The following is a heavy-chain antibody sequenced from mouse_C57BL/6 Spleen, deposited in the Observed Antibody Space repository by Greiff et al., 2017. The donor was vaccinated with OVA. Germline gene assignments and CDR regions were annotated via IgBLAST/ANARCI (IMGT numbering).Heavy chain of an antibody. CDR3: ARRDYGSSLTHYAMDY. CDR1: GYTFTSYW. J-gene: IGHJ4*01. Sequence: VQLQQPGAELVMPGASVKLSCKASGYTFTSYWMHWVKQRPGQGLEWIGEIDPSDSYTNYNQKFKGKSTLTVDKSSSTAYMQLSSLTSEDSAVYYCARRDYGSSLTHYAMDYWGQGTSVTVSS. V-gene: IGHV1-69*01. CDR2: IDPSDSYT. D-gene: IGHD1-1*01.